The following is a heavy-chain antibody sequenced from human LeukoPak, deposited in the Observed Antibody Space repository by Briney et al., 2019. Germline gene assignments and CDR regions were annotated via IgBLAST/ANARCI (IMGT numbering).Heavy chain of an antibody. D-gene: IGHD2-15*01. Sequence: ASVKVSCKASGYTFTSYDINWVRQATGQGLEWMGWMNPNSGNTGYAQKFQGRVTMTRDTSISTAYMELSRLRSDDTAVYYCARLNTYCSGGSCYSSHFDYWGQGTLVTVSS. CDR1: GYTFTSYD. CDR3: ARLNTYCSGGSCYSSHFDY. V-gene: IGHV1-8*01. J-gene: IGHJ4*02. CDR2: MNPNSGNT.